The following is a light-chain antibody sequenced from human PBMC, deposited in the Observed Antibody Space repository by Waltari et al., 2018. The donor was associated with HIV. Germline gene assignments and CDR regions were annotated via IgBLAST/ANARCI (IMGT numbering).Light chain of an antibody. J-gene: IGLJ2*01. CDR3: ATWDDSLNGLI. CDR2: TND. CDR1: SFNIGRNT. V-gene: IGLV1-44*01. Sequence: QSVLTQPPSASANPGQRVTISCSGSSFNIGRNTVSWYQQLPGTAPKLLIYTNDQRPSGVPDRFSGSKSGTSASLAISGLQSGDEADYYCATWDDSLNGLIFGGGTKLSVL.